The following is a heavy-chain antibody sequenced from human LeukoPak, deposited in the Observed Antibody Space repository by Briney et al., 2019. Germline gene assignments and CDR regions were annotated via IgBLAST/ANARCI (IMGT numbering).Heavy chain of an antibody. J-gene: IGHJ4*02. CDR1: GGSITISNYY. CDR2: FYYSGST. CDR3: ARTAGYSYGIDY. D-gene: IGHD5-18*01. Sequence: SETLSLTCTVSGGSITISNYYWGWLRQPPGKGLEWIGSFYYSGSTYYNPSLKSRVTISVDTSKSQFSLKLSSVTAADTAVYYCARTAGYSYGIDYWGQGTLVTVSS. V-gene: IGHV4-39*01.